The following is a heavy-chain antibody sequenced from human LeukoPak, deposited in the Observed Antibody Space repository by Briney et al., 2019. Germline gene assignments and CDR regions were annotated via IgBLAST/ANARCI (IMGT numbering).Heavy chain of an antibody. CDR3: ASGGQIWIS. Sequence: PGGSLRLPCAVSGFTFSSYWMSWVRQAPGKGLEWVANIKQDGSEKNYVDSVKGRFTISRDNAKNSLYLQMNSLRAEDTAVYYCASGGQIWISWGQGTLVTVSS. J-gene: IGHJ5*02. CDR2: IKQDGSEK. D-gene: IGHD5-18*01. V-gene: IGHV3-7*01. CDR1: GFTFSSYW.